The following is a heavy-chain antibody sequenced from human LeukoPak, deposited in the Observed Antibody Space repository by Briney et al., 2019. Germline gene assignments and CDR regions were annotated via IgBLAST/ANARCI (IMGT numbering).Heavy chain of an antibody. CDR1: GYTFTSYA. Sequence: ASVTVSCKASGYTFTSYAMNWVRQAPGQGLEWMGWINTNTGNPTYAQGSTGRFVFSLDTSVSTAYLQISSLKAEDTAVYYCARGPRGYSGYDPFPFDYWGQGTLVTVSS. V-gene: IGHV7-4-1*02. CDR3: ARGPRGYSGYDPFPFDY. D-gene: IGHD5-12*01. CDR2: INTNTGNP. J-gene: IGHJ4*02.